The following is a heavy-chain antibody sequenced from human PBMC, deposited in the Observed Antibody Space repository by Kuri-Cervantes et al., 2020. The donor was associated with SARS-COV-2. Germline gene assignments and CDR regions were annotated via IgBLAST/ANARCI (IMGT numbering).Heavy chain of an antibody. D-gene: IGHD3-16*01. CDR2: INAGNGNT. CDR1: GYTFTSYA. J-gene: IGHJ6*02. Sequence: ASVKVSCKASGYTFTSYAMHWVRQAPGQRLEWMGWINAGNGNTKYSQKFQGRVTITRDTSASTAYMELSSLRSEDTAVYYCARGRSSGLSWVRAYYYYGMDVWGQGTTVTVSS. V-gene: IGHV1-3*01. CDR3: ARGRSSGLSWVRAYYYYGMDV.